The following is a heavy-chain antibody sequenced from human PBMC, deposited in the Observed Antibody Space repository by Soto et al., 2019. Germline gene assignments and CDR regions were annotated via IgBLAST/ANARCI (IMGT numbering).Heavy chain of an antibody. J-gene: IGHJ6*03. Sequence: SETLSLTCAVYGGSFSGYYWSWIRQPPGKGLEWIGEINHSGSTNYNPSLKSRVTISVDTSKNQFSLKLSSVTAADTAVYYYARRMDYGSGRGYYYYYYYYMDVWGKGTTVTVSS. V-gene: IGHV4-34*01. D-gene: IGHD3-10*01. CDR1: GGSFSGYY. CDR2: INHSGST. CDR3: ARRMDYGSGRGYYYYYYYYMDV.